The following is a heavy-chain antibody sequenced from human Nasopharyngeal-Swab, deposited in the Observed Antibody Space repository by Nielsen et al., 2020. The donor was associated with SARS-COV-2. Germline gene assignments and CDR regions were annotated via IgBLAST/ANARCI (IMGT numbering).Heavy chain of an antibody. J-gene: IGHJ3*02. D-gene: IGHD2-2*01. Sequence: GESLKISCAASGFTFSSYWMSWVRQAPGKGLEWVANIKQDGSEKYYVDSVKGRFTISRDNVKNSLYLQMNSLRAEDTAVYYCARDRDYAGAFDIWGQGTMVTVSS. CDR1: GFTFSSYW. V-gene: IGHV3-7*01. CDR3: ARDRDYAGAFDI. CDR2: IKQDGSEK.